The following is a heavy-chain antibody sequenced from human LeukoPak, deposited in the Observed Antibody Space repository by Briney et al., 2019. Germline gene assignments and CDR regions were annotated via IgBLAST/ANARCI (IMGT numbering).Heavy chain of an antibody. V-gene: IGHV4-4*02. D-gene: IGHD3-3*01. CDR1: GGSITTTNW. J-gene: IGHJ4*02. CDR2: VHLDGGA. CDR3: AREGGFYRPLDY. Sequence: PSGTLSLTCGVSGGSITTTNWWTGVRQPPGKVLEWIGEVHLDGGANYNPSLESRLTISVQLSENHISLRLTSVTAADMAVYYCAREGGFYRPLDYSGQGTLVTVSS.